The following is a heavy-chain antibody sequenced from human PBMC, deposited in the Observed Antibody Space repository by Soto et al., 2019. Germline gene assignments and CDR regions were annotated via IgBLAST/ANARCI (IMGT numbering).Heavy chain of an antibody. V-gene: IGHV1-18*04. CDR3: ARGGWVDGPGHFAL. CDR2: ISAYNGKT. D-gene: IGHD6-19*01. J-gene: IGHJ3*01. Sequence: QVQLVQSGTEVKTPGASVKVSCHASGYTFTNYGINWVRQAPGQGLEWMGWISAYNGKTHHAPLVQDSVTMTTDTSTRTAYKELTSRRSDDAAVYYCARGGWVDGPGHFALWGQGTVATASS. CDR1: GYTFTNYG.